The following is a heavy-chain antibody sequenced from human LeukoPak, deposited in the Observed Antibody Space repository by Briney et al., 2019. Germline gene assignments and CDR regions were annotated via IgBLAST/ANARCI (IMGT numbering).Heavy chain of an antibody. D-gene: IGHD3-9*01. CDR1: GYTFTSYA. CDR3: ARLTYYDILTGFDAFDI. J-gene: IGHJ3*02. Sequence: ASVKVSCKASGYTFTSYAMNWVRQAPGQGLEWMGWINTNTGNPTYAQGFTGRFVFSLDTSVSTAYLQISSLMAEDTAVYYCARLTYYDILTGFDAFDIWGQGTMVTVSS. V-gene: IGHV7-4-1*02. CDR2: INTNTGNP.